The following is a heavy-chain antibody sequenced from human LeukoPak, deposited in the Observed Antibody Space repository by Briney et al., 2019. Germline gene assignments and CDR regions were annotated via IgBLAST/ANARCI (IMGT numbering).Heavy chain of an antibody. CDR3: ERELAAASTWYFDH. D-gene: IGHD6-13*01. CDR2: IIPIFGAA. J-gene: IGHJ4*02. CDR1: GGTFSSYA. Sequence: GASVKVSCKASGGTFSSYAISWVRQAPGQGLEWMGVIIPIFGAANYAQTFQGRDTITADKSTSTAYMELSSLSFEDTAVYYCERELAAASTWYFDHWGQGTLVTVSS. V-gene: IGHV1-69*06.